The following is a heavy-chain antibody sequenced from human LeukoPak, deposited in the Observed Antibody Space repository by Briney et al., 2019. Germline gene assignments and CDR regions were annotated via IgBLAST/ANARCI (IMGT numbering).Heavy chain of an antibody. CDR3: ARDKVVAATDAFDI. Sequence: GGSLRLSCAASGFTFTSYAMNWVRQAPGKGLEWVAVISYDGSNKYYADSVKGRFTISRDNSKNTLYLQMNSLRAEDTAVYYCARDKVVAATDAFDIWGQGTMVTVSS. D-gene: IGHD2-15*01. CDR2: ISYDGSNK. J-gene: IGHJ3*02. CDR1: GFTFTSYA. V-gene: IGHV3-30-3*01.